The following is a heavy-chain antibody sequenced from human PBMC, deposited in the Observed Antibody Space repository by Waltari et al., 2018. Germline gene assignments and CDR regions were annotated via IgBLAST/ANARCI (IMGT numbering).Heavy chain of an antibody. CDR3: AKSAGGATIWLVFND. J-gene: IGHJ4*02. V-gene: IGHV3-9*01. Sequence: EVQLVASGGGLAQHGRSLRLSCSASGITFDASSYPGVRQAPGKGMEWVAGINWNSGNIRYADSVKGRFIISRDNAKNSLYLQMNSLRDDDTALYYCAKSAGGATIWLVFNDWGQGTLVTVSS. D-gene: IGHD3-16*01. CDR2: INWNSGNI. CDR1: GITFDASS.